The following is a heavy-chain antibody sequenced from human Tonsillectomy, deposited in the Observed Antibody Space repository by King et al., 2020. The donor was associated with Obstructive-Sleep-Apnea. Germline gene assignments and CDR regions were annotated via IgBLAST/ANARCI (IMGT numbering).Heavy chain of an antibody. Sequence: VQLVQSGAEMKKPGESLKISCKGSGYNFTNYWIAWVRQMPGKGLEWMGIIYPGDSASRYSPSFQGQVTISIDKSINTAYLQWSSLKASDTAMYYFPRRDRFLEWRGFDFWGQGTLVTVSS. V-gene: IGHV5-51*01. J-gene: IGHJ4*02. CDR2: IYPGDSAS. CDR3: PRRDRFLEWRGFDF. D-gene: IGHD3-3*01. CDR1: GYNFTNYW.